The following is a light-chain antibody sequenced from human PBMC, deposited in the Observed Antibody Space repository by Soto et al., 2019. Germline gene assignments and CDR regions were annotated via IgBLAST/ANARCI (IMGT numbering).Light chain of an antibody. J-gene: IGLJ1*01. CDR2: EVT. CDR1: GSDVGGYDY. CDR3: SSYTSSSTYV. V-gene: IGLV2-14*01. Sequence: LTQPASVSGSPGQSITISCTGTGSDVGGYDYVSWYQHHPGKAPKVMIYEVTNRPSGVSNRFSGSKSGNTASLTISGLLAEDEADYYCSSYTSSSTYVFGTGSKATVL.